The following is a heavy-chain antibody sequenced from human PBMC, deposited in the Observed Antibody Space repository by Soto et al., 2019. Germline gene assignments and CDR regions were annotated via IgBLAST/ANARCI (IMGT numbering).Heavy chain of an antibody. CDR1: GGSFSDYS. D-gene: IGHD3-22*01. J-gene: IGHJ4*02. CDR3: ARGSHKLHSYDSSGFYHYVDY. Sequence: SETLSLICAVYGGSFSDYSWTWIRQPPWKGLEWIGEINDSGSTNYTPSLERRVTISRDTSKNRFSLKLSSVTAADTAVYYCARGSHKLHSYDSSGFYHYVDYWGQGSLVTVSS. V-gene: IGHV4-34*01. CDR2: INDSGST.